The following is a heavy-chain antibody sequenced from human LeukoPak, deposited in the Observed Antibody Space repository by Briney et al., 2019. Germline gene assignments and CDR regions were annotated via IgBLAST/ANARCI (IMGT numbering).Heavy chain of an antibody. CDR2: ISYDGSNK. Sequence: PGGSLRLSCAASGFTFSSYGMHWVRQAPGKGLEWVAVISYDGSNKYYADSVKGRFTISRDNSKNTLYLQMNSLRAEDTAVYYCAKSDSIWFGELLYYYYGMDVWGQGTTVTVSS. CDR1: GFTFSSYG. D-gene: IGHD3-10*01. CDR3: AKSDSIWFGELLYYYYGMDV. V-gene: IGHV3-30*18. J-gene: IGHJ6*02.